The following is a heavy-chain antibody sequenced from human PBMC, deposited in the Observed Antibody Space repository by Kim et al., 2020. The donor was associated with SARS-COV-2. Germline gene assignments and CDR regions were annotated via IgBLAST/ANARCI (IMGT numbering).Heavy chain of an antibody. J-gene: IGHJ6*02. Sequence: NPSLKSRVTISVDTSKNQCSLKLSSVTAADTAVYYCAREAGFYYYYGMDVWGQGTTVTVSS. V-gene: IGHV4-59*01. CDR3: AREAGFYYYYGMDV. D-gene: IGHD6-25*01.